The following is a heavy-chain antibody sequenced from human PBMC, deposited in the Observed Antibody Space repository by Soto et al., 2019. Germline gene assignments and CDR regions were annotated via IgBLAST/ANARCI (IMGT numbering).Heavy chain of an antibody. Sequence: SGPTLVNPTQTLTLTCTFSGFSLTTSGMCVSWIRQPPGKALEGLARIDWDDDKYYSTSLKTRLTISKDSSKNQVVLTMSNMDPVDTAPFYCARTSIAAAGTYFDSWGQGTLVTVS. CDR1: GFSLTTSGMC. V-gene: IGHV2-70*11. CDR2: IDWDDDK. D-gene: IGHD6-13*01. J-gene: IGHJ4*02. CDR3: ARTSIAAAGTYFDS.